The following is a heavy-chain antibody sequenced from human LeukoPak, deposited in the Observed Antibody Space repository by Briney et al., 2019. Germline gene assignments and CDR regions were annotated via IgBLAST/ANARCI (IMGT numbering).Heavy chain of an antibody. Sequence: GSLRLSCAASRFPFSAYAMNWVRQAPGKGLEWVAAISGRGGSTYYADSVKGRFTISRDNPEDTLYLQLNSLRAEDTAVYYCAKAVIWFGEVQYYFDSWGQGTLVTVSS. CDR1: RFPFSAYA. V-gene: IGHV3-23*01. CDR3: AKAVIWFGEVQYYFDS. D-gene: IGHD3-10*01. J-gene: IGHJ4*02. CDR2: ISGRGGST.